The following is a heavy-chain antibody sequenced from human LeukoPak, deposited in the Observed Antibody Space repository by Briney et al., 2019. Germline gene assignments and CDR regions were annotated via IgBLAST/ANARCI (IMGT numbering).Heavy chain of an antibody. Sequence: SETLSLTCTVSGGSISSYYWSWIRQPAGKGLEWIGRIYTSGSTNYNPSLKSRVTMSVDTSKNQFSLKLSSVTAADTAVYYCARAAANTYSSSDNYFDYWGQGTLVTVSS. D-gene: IGHD6-6*01. V-gene: IGHV4-4*07. CDR3: ARAAANTYSSSDNYFDY. CDR1: GGSISSYY. J-gene: IGHJ4*02. CDR2: IYTSGST.